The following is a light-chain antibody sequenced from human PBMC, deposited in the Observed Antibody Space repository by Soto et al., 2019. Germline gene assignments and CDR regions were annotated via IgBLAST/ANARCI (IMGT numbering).Light chain of an antibody. CDR2: VEGSGSY. J-gene: IGLJ3*02. Sequence: QSALTQSSSASASLGSSVKLTCTLSSGHSTYVIAWHQQQSGKAPRYLMKVEGSGSYNKGSGVPDRFSGSSSGADRYLTISNLQSEDEADYYCETWDGNSWVFGGGTKLTVL. CDR3: ETWDGNSWV. V-gene: IGLV4-60*03. CDR1: SGHSTYV.